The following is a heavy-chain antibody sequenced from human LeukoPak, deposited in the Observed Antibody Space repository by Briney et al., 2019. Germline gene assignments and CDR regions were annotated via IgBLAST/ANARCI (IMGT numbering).Heavy chain of an antibody. CDR2: IWYDGSNK. Sequence: PGGSLRLSCAASGLTVSSNYMNWVRQAPGKGLEWVAVIWYDGSNKYYADSVKGRFTISRDNSKNTLYLQMNSLRAEDTAVYYCARDRSIAVAGYFDYWGQGTLVTVSS. CDR3: ARDRSIAVAGYFDY. J-gene: IGHJ4*02. V-gene: IGHV3-33*08. D-gene: IGHD6-19*01. CDR1: GLTVSSNY.